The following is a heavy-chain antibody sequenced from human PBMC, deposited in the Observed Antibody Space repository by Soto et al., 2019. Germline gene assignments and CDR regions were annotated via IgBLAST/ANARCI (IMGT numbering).Heavy chain of an antibody. V-gene: IGHV1-18*01. Sequence: QVHLVQSGAEVKKPGASVKVSCKASGYTFTSYGITWVRQAPGQGLGWMGWSSAHNGNTDYAQKLQGRVIVTRDTSTSTAYMELRSLRSDDTAVYYCARGRYGDYWGQGALVTVSS. D-gene: IGHD1-1*01. CDR2: SSAHNGNT. CDR3: ARGRYGDY. CDR1: GYTFTSYG. J-gene: IGHJ4*02.